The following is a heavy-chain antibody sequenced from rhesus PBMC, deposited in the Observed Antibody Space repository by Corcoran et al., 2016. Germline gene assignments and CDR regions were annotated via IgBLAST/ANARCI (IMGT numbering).Heavy chain of an antibody. D-gene: IGHD5-42*01. CDR3: VRGTPPDN. Sequence: QVQLQESGPGLVKPSATLSLTCAVSVYSVCSGPNWGWGRHSPGKGMEYIWFFDGPRWITYYYNSSLESRFTISKDTSTNLFFLTLRSVTAADTARYFCVRGTPPDNWGQGVLVTVSS. CDR1: VYSVCSGPN. CDR2: FDGPRWITY. J-gene: IGHJ4*01. V-gene: IGHV4-99*01.